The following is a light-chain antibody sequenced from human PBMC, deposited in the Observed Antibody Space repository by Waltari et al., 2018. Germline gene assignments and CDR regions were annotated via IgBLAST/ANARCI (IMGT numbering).Light chain of an antibody. CDR2: WAS. CDR3: QQYFGTPVT. J-gene: IGKJ2*01. V-gene: IGKV4-1*01. CDR1: QTVLYSDNNNY. Sequence: DIVMTQSPDSLAVSLGEKATISCKSSQTVLYSDNNNYLGWYQQKPGQPPKVLIKWASTRETGVPDRFVGSGSGTDFTLTINSLQAEDVAVYYCQQYFGTPVTFGQGTRLEIK.